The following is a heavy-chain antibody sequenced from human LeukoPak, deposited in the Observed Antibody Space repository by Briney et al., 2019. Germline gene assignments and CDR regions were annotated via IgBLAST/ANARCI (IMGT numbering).Heavy chain of an antibody. CDR2: IRYDGSNK. Sequence: GGSLRLSCAASGFTFSSYGMHWVRQAPGKGLEWVAFIRYDGSNKYYADSVKGRFTISRDNSKNTLYLQMNGLRAEDTAVYYCAKFYRSGYYLHDYWGQGTLVTVSS. CDR3: AKFYRSGYYLHDY. J-gene: IGHJ4*02. D-gene: IGHD3-3*01. V-gene: IGHV3-30*02. CDR1: GFTFSSYG.